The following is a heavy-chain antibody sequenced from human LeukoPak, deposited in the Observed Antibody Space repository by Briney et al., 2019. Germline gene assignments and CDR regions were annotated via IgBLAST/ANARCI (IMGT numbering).Heavy chain of an antibody. V-gene: IGHV4-30-2*01. Sequence: PSETLSLTCTVSGGSISSGGYYWSWIRQPPGKGLEWIGYIYHSGSTYYNPSLKSRVTISVDRSKNQFSLKLSSVTAADTAVYYCARDAPSHIVVVPAAPRCFDYWGQGTLVTVSS. CDR2: IYHSGST. CDR1: GGSISSGGYY. CDR3: ARDAPSHIVVVPAAPRCFDY. D-gene: IGHD2-2*01. J-gene: IGHJ4*02.